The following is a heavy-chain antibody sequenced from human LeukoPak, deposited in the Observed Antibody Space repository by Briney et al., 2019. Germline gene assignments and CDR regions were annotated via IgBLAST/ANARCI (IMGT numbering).Heavy chain of an antibody. CDR2: IYSGGST. D-gene: IGHD3-10*01. V-gene: IGHV3-66*01. J-gene: IGHJ6*02. Sequence: GGSLRLSCAASGFTVSSNYMSWVRQAPGKGLEWVSVIYSGGSTYYADSVKGRFTISRDNSKNTLDLQMNSLRAEDTAVYYCAIASLGDYGMDVWGQGTTVTVSS. CDR3: AIASLGDYGMDV. CDR1: GFTVSSNY.